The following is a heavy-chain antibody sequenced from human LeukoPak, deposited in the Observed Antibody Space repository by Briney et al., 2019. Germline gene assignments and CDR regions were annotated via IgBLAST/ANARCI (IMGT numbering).Heavy chain of an antibody. CDR2: VSYSGST. D-gene: IGHD1-7*01. V-gene: IGHV4-59*08. CDR3: ARLPGTGNYGWFDP. CDR1: DDSISTFY. Sequence: KSSETLSLTCTVSDDSISTFYWSWIRQPTGKGPEWMGYVSYSGSTKYNPSLKSRITISSDTSKSQFSLKVNSVTAADTAVYYYARLPGTGNYGWFDPWGQGTLVIVSS. J-gene: IGHJ5*01.